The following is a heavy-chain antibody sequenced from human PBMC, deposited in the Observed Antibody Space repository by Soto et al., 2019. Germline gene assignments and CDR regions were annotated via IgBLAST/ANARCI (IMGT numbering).Heavy chain of an antibody. CDR2: IIPIFGTA. J-gene: IGHJ6*02. V-gene: IGHV1-69*13. CDR1: GGTFSSYA. Sequence: AASVKVSCKASGGTFSSYAISWVRQAPGQGLEWMGGIIPIFGTANYAQKFQGRVTITADESTSTAYMELSSLRSEDTAVYYCARVMRTGYYYYGMDVWGQGTTVTVSS. D-gene: IGHD3-16*01. CDR3: ARVMRTGYYYYGMDV.